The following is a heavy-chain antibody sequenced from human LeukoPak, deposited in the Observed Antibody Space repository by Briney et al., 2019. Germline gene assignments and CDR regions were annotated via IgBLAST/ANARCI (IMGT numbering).Heavy chain of an antibody. D-gene: IGHD3-22*01. Sequence: GASVKVSCKASGGTFSSYAISWVRQAPGQELEWMGGIIPIFGTANYAQKFQGRVTITADESTSTAYMELSSLRSEDTAVYYCASMGSGYYYGTLGYWGQGTLVTVSS. CDR2: IIPIFGTA. CDR3: ASMGSGYYYGTLGY. J-gene: IGHJ4*02. V-gene: IGHV1-69*13. CDR1: GGTFSSYA.